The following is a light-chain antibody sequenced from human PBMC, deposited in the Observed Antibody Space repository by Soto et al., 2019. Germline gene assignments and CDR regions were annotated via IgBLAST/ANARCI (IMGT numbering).Light chain of an antibody. V-gene: IGLV2-14*01. CDR1: KSDIGAYNY. CDR3: TSYTTSATVV. CDR2: EVN. Sequence: QSALTQAASVSGSPGQSITFSCTGTKSDIGAYNYVSWYQHHPGKAPKVIIYEVNNRPSGVSNRFSGSKSGNTASLTISGLQAEDEGDYYCTSYTTSATVVFGGGTKLTVL. J-gene: IGLJ3*02.